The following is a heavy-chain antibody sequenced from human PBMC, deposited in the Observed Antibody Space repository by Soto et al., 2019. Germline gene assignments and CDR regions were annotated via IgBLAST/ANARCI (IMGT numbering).Heavy chain of an antibody. CDR2: IVVGSGNT. Sequence: PVKVDCKAFGFSITSDAVHRVRQTRGKRLEWIGWIVVGSGNTNYAQMLQERIGISRDISTSTAYMELSRLRPEDMALFYSAADVRGYISLLVRHCGPVTLFTVSS. D-gene: IGHD3-10*02. J-gene: IGHJ1*01. V-gene: IGHV1-58*01. CDR1: GFSITSDA. CDR3: AADVRGYISLLVRH.